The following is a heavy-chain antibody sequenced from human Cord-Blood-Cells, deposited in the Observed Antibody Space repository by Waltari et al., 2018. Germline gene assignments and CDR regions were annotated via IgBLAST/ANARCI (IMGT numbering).Heavy chain of an antibody. Sequence: QVQLVQSGAEVKKPGASVKVSCKASGYTFTSYGISWVRQAPGQGLEWMGWISAYNGNTNYAQKLQGRVTMTTDTSTSTAYMELRSLRSDDTAVYYCARDLRDNWNYPLFYYYYMDVWGKGTTVTVSS. CDR2: ISAYNGNT. D-gene: IGHD1-7*01. J-gene: IGHJ6*03. V-gene: IGHV1-18*01. CDR3: ARDLRDNWNYPLFYYYYMDV. CDR1: GYTFTSYG.